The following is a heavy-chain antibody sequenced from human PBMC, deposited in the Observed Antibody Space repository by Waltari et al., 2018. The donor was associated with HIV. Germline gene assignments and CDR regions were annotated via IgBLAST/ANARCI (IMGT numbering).Heavy chain of an antibody. D-gene: IGHD6-19*01. CDR3: ASEGYSSGWSRDY. J-gene: IGHJ4*02. V-gene: IGHV3-7*01. Sequence: EVQLVESGGGWVQPGGSLRPSCAACGLTFSSFWMGWVRQAPGKGLEWVANIKQDGSDKYYVDSVKGRFTISRDNGKNSLYLQMNSLRAEDTAVYYCASEGYSSGWSRDYWGQGTLVTVSS. CDR1: GLTFSSFW. CDR2: IKQDGSDK.